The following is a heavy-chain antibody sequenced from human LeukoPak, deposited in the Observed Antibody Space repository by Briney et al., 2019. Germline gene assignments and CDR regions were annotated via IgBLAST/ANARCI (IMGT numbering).Heavy chain of an antibody. J-gene: IGHJ6*03. CDR2: IRYDGSNK. CDR3: AKENYCSSTSCYVRYYYYYYMDV. V-gene: IGHV3-30*02. Sequence: GGSLRLSCAASGFTFSSYGMHWVRQAPGKGLEWVAFIRYDGSNKYYADSVKGRFTISRDNSKNTLYLQMNSLRAEDTAVYYCAKENYCSSTSCYVRYYYYYYMDVWGKGTTVTISS. CDR1: GFTFSSYG. D-gene: IGHD2-2*01.